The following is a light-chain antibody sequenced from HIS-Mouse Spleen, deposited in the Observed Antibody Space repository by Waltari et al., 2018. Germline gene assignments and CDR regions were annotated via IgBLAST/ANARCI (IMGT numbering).Light chain of an antibody. CDR2: EDS. CDR3: YSTDSSGNHRV. J-gene: IGLJ2*01. V-gene: IGLV3-10*01. CDR1: ALPKKY. Sequence: SYELTQPPSVSVSPGQTARITYSGDALPKKYAYWYQQKSGQAPVLVIYEDSKRPSGIPERVSGSSSGTMATLTISGAQVEDEADYYCYSTDSSGNHRVFGGGTKLTVL.